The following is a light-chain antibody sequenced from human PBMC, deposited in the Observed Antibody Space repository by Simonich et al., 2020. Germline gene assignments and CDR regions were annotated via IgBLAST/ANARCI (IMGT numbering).Light chain of an antibody. CDR2: KAS. CDR1: QSISSW. Sequence: DIQMTQSPSTLSASVGDRVTITCRASQSISSWLAWYQPKPGKAPKLLLYKASSLESGVPSRFSGSGSGTEFTLTISSLQPDDFATYYCQQYNSYPFTFGPGTKVDIK. CDR3: QQYNSYPFT. J-gene: IGKJ3*01. V-gene: IGKV1-5*03.